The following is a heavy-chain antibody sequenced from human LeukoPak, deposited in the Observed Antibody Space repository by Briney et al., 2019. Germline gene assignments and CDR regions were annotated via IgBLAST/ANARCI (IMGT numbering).Heavy chain of an antibody. V-gene: IGHV4-4*07. J-gene: IGHJ4*02. D-gene: IGHD2-15*01. CDR3: ARVHTSSCTNGSGGTCPFFLDS. CDR2: VYTSGIT. Sequence: SSETLSLTCAVSGGSISGYYWSWIRQPAGKGLEWIGRVYTSGITNYNPSLKGRVTLSVDTSQNQFSLQLNSVPAAHTAVYYCARVHTSSCTNGSGGTCPFFLDSWGQGFLVTVSS. CDR1: GGSISGYY.